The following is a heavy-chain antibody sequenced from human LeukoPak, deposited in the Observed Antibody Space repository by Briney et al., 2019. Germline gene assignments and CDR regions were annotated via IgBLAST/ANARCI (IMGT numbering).Heavy chain of an antibody. J-gene: IGHJ6*02. CDR2: IYPGDSDT. Sequence: GESLKISCKGSGYSFTSYWIGWVRQMPGKGLEWMGIIYPGDSDTRYSPSFQGQVTISADKSISTAYLQWSSLKASDTAMYYCARHGIIAAAVDGRDVWGQGTTVTVSS. CDR1: GYSFTSYW. CDR3: ARHGIIAAAVDGRDV. V-gene: IGHV5-51*01. D-gene: IGHD6-13*01.